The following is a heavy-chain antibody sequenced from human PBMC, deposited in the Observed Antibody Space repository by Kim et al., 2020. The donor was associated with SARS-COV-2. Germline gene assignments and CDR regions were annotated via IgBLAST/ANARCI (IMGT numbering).Heavy chain of an antibody. CDR1: GFTFSNYA. J-gene: IGHJ1*01. V-gene: IGHV3-23*01. CDR2: IAGGGGST. CDR3: AKNEGGSSWYFFQP. Sequence: GGSLRLSCAASGFTFSNYAMSWVRQAPGKGLEWVSSIAGGGGSTYYADSVKGRFTISRDNSKITLYLQMDSLRAEDTALYYCAKNEGGSSWYFFQPWGQGTLVTVSS. D-gene: IGHD6-13*01.